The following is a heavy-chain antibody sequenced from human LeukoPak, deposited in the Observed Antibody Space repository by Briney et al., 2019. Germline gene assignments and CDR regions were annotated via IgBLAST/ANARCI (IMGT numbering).Heavy chain of an antibody. J-gene: IGHJ4*02. V-gene: IGHV3-23*01. CDR3: ARDFLGWSKMDYYFDY. D-gene: IGHD3-3*01. CDR2: ISASGATT. Sequence: GGSLRLSCAASGFSFSSYAMSWVRQAPGRGLEWVSGISASGATTYYADSVKGRFTISRDNSKNTLNVQMNSLRAEDTAVYYCARDFLGWSKMDYYFDYWGQGTLVTVSS. CDR1: GFSFSSYA.